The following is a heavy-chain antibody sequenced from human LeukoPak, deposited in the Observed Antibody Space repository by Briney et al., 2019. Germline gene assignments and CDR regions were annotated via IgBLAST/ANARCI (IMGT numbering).Heavy chain of an antibody. CDR1: GFTFSSYT. CDR3: AKDRGEWELPPRRDYYYYYMDV. D-gene: IGHD1-26*01. J-gene: IGHJ6*03. V-gene: IGHV3-21*01. CDR2: ISSSSSYI. Sequence: GGSLRLSCAASGFTFSSYTMNWVRQAPGKGLEWVSSISSSSSYIYYADSVKGRFTISRDNSKNTLYLQMNSLRAEDTAVYYCAKDRGEWELPPRRDYYYYYMDVWGKGTTVTVSS.